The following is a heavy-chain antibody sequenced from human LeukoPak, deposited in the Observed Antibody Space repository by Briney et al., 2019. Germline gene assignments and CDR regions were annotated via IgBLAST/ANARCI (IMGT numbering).Heavy chain of an antibody. CDR2: IYSSEYT. CDR3: ARGSDDYKLGNH. V-gene: IGHV4-38-2*02. Sequence: PSETLSLSCTVSGDSSDNSYCWTWVRQPPGKRPEWIGTIYSSEYTYYHPSLRSRATISADTSRNLFSLKLNSVTAADTACFSSARGSDDYKLGNHWGHGTLVTVSS. J-gene: IGHJ5*02. D-gene: IGHD5-24*01. CDR1: GDSSDNSYC.